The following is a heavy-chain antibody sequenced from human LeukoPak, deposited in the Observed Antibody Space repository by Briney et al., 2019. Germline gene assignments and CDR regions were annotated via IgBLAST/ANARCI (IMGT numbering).Heavy chain of an antibody. CDR2: ISGSGGST. CDR1: GFNFRSFG. Sequence: GGSLRLSCAASGFNFRSFGMHWVRQAPGKGLEWVSAISGSGGSTYYADSVKGRFTISRDNSKNTLYLQMNSLRAEDTAVYYCAKDLDIQALSGPFDYWGQGTLVTVSS. D-gene: IGHD2-15*01. CDR3: AKDLDIQALSGPFDY. J-gene: IGHJ4*02. V-gene: IGHV3-23*01.